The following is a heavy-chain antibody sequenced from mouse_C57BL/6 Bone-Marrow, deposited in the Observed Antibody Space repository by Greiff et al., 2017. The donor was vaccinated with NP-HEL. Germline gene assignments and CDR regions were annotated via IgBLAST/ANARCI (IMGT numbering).Heavy chain of an antibody. CDR1: GYTFTSYT. Sequence: QVQLQQSGAELARPGASVKMSCKASGYTFTSYTMHWVKQRPGQGLEWIGYINPSSGYTKYNQKFKDKATLTADKSSSTSYMQLSSLTSEDSAVYYCALLLRSSWVAMDYWGQGTSVTVSS. J-gene: IGHJ4*01. CDR2: INPSSGYT. CDR3: ALLLRSSWVAMDY. D-gene: IGHD1-1*01. V-gene: IGHV1-4*01.